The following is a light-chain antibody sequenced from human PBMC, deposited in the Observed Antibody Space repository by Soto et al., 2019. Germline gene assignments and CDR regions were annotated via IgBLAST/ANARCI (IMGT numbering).Light chain of an antibody. CDR1: SSDVGGYNY. Sequence: QSALTQPASVSGSPGQSITISCTGTSSDVGGYNYVSWYQQHPGEAPKLMIYEVTNRPSGISDRFSASKSGNTASLTISGLQAEDEADYYCNSYTTSSTLVFGGGTKLTVL. V-gene: IGLV2-14*01. CDR2: EVT. CDR3: NSYTTSSTLV. J-gene: IGLJ2*01.